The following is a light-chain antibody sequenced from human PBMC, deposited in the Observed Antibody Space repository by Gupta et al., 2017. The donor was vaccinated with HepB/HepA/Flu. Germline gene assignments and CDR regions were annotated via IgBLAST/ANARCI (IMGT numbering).Light chain of an antibody. CDR1: QSLVHTEGNIF. CDR2: KVS. Sequence: DVVMTQSPLSLPVTLGQPASISCRSSQSLVHTEGNIFLNWFRQRPGQSPRRLIYKVSNRDSGVPDRFSGSGSDTDSTLKISRVEAEDVGVYFCMQTSHWPYTFGQGTKLEI. J-gene: IGKJ2*01. CDR3: MQTSHWPYT. V-gene: IGKV2-30*02.